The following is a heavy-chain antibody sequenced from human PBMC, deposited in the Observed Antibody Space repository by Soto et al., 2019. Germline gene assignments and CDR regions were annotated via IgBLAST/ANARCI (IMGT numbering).Heavy chain of an antibody. V-gene: IGHV1-46*01. CDR1: GYTFTSYY. CDR3: ARGXAAAADLHYYYYYGMDV. J-gene: IGHJ6*02. CDR2: INPSGGST. D-gene: IGHD6-13*01. Sequence: ASVKVSCKASGYTFTSYYMHWVRQAPGQGLEWMGIINPSGGSTSYAQKFRGRVTMTRDTSTSTVYMELSSLRSEDTAVYYCARGXAAAADLHYYYYYGMDVWGQGTTVTVSS.